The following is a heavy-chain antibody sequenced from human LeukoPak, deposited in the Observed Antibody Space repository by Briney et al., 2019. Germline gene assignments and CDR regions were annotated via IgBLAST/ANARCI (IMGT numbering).Heavy chain of an antibody. V-gene: IGHV1-2*02. CDR1: GYTLTGYY. Sequence: GASVKVSCKASGYTLTGYYMHWVRQAPGQGLEWMGWINPNSGGTNYAQKFQGRVTMTRDTSISTAYMELSRLRSDDTAVYYCARVGPYDYVWGSYVVWGQGTLVTVSS. CDR3: ARVGPYDYVWGSYVV. D-gene: IGHD3-16*01. CDR2: INPNSGGT. J-gene: IGHJ4*02.